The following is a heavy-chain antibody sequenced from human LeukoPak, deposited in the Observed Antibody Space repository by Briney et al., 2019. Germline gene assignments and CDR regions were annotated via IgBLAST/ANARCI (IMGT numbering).Heavy chain of an antibody. V-gene: IGHV3-23*01. CDR2: ISGSGGST. J-gene: IGHJ4*02. CDR1: GFTFSSYA. D-gene: IGHD5-24*01. CDR3: ARERDGRFFDY. Sequence: GGSLRLSCAASGFTFSSYAMSWVRQAPGKGLEWVSAISGSGGSTYYADSVKGRFTISRDNAKNSLHPQMDTLRADDTAVYYCARERDGRFFDYWGQGTLVTVSS.